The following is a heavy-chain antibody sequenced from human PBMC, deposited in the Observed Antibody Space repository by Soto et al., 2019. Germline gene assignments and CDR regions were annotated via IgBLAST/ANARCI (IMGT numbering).Heavy chain of an antibody. D-gene: IGHD2-8*01. Sequence: ASETLSLTCAVSGGSISSSNWWSWVRQPPGKGLEWIGEIYHSGSTNYNPSLKSRVTISVDKSKNQFSLKLSSVTAADTAVYYCVIAGDTPHGNVMACCGQGSTVSVS. CDR1: GGSISSSNW. V-gene: IGHV4-4*02. J-gene: IGHJ6*02. CDR2: IYHSGST. CDR3: VIAGDTPHGNVMAC.